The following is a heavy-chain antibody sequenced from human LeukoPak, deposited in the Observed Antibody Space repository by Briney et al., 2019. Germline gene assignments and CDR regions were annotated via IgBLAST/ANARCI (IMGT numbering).Heavy chain of an antibody. J-gene: IGHJ6*02. CDR3: ARPSSGTYYGMDV. CDR1: GYRFTSYW. V-gene: IGHV5-51*01. CDR2: IYPDDSET. Sequence: GESLKISCKGSGYRFTSYWIAWVRQMPGKGLEWMGTIYPDDSETRYSPSSQGQVTISADKSISTAYLQWSTLEASDTATYYCARPSSGTYYGMDVWGQGTTVTVSS. D-gene: IGHD1-26*01.